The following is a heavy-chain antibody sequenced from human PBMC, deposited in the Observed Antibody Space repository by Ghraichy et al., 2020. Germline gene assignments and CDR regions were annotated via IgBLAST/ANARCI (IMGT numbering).Heavy chain of an antibody. J-gene: IGHJ6*04. CDR3: ARDIKSSSWSYYYYAMDV. V-gene: IGHV3-30-3*01. CDR2: ISYDGISK. Sequence: GGSLRLSCAASGFTFSTYSMNWVRQAPGKGLEWVAVISYDGISKYYADSVKRRFTISRDNSKNTLFLQMNSLRAEDTAVYYCARDIKSSSWSYYYYAMDVWSNGTTVTVSS. CDR1: GFTFSTYS. D-gene: IGHD6-13*01.